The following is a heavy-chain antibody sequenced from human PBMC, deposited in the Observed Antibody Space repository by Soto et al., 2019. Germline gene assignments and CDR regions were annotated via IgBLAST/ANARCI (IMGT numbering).Heavy chain of an antibody. CDR3: ARETDILTGYLGRH. CDR2: ISAYNGIT. D-gene: IGHD3-9*01. V-gene: IGHV1-18*01. J-gene: IGHJ4*02. CDR1: GGTFSSYT. Sequence: ASVKVSCKASGGTFSSYTISWVRQAPGQGLEWMGWISAYNGITNYAQKLQGRVTITADTSTSTAYMELRSLRSDDTAVYYCARETDILTGYLGRHWGQGTLVTVSS.